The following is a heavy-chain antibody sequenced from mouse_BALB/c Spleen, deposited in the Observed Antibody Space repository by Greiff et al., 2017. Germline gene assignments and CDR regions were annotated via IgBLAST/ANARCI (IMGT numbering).Heavy chain of an antibody. CDR1: GFTFSSYA. CDR2: ISSGGSYT. CDR3: ARADAIDY. Sequence: EVQRVESGGGLVKPGGSLKLSCAASGFTFSSYAMSWVRQSPEKRLEWVAEISSGGSYTYYPDTVTGRFTISRDNAKNTLYLELSSLRSEDTAMYYCARADAIDYWGQGTSVTVSS. J-gene: IGHJ4*01. V-gene: IGHV5-9-4*01.